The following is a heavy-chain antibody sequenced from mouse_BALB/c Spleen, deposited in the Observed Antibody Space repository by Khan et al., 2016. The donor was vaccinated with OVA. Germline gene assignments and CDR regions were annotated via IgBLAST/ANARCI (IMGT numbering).Heavy chain of an antibody. CDR2: IGSAGTYT. V-gene: IGHV5-9-1*01. J-gene: IGHJ3*01. D-gene: IGHD1-1*02. Sequence: EVELVESGGDLVKTGGSLKLSCAASGFTFSSFVLSWVRQTPEKGLEWVATIGSAGTYTYSLDSVKGRFTISRDNAKNTLYLQMNSLRSEDTAMYYCANGNYGWFAYWGQGTLVTVSA. CDR3: ANGNYGWFAY. CDR1: GFTFSSFV.